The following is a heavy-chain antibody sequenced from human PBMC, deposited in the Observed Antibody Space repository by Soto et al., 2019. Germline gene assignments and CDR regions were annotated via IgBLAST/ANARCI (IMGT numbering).Heavy chain of an antibody. V-gene: IGHV3-30-3*01. Sequence: GGSLRLSCGASGFIFSSYAMHWVRQAPDQGLEWVATISYDGSNKYYADSVKGRFTISRDNSKDTLYLQMNSLRAEDTALYYCATSPGCDYRGQGTLVTVSS. CDR2: ISYDGSNK. J-gene: IGHJ4*02. D-gene: IGHD3-10*01. CDR1: GFIFSSYA. CDR3: ATSPGCDY.